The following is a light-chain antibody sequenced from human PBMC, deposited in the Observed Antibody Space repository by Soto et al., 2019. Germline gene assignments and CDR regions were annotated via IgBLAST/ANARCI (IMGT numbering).Light chain of an antibody. CDR2: WAS. CDR1: QSVLYSSNNKNY. Sequence: DIVMTQSPDSLAVSLGVRATINCKSSQSVLYSSNNKNYLIWYQQKPGQPPKLLLYWASTRESGVPDRFSGSGSGTDFTLTISSLQAEDVAVYYCQQYYTTPLTFGGGTKVEIK. CDR3: QQYYTTPLT. V-gene: IGKV4-1*01. J-gene: IGKJ4*01.